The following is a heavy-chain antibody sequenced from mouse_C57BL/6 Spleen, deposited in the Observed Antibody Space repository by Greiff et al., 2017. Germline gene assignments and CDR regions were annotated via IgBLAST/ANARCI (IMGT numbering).Heavy chain of an antibody. V-gene: IGHV1-64*01. CDR3: AFTTVVATGYFDY. CDR2: IHPNSGST. Sequence: QVQLQQPGAELVKPGASVKLSCKASGYTFTSYWMHWVKQRPGQGLEWIGMIHPNSGSTNYNEKFKSKATLTVDKSSSTAYMQLSSLTSEDSAVYYCAFTTVVATGYFDYWGQGTTLTVSS. J-gene: IGHJ2*01. D-gene: IGHD1-1*01. CDR1: GYTFTSYW.